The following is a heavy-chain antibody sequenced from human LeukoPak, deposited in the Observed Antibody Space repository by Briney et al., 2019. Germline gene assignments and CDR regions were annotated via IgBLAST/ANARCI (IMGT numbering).Heavy chain of an antibody. J-gene: IGHJ4*02. CDR2: ISGSGGNT. Sequence: GGSLRLSCAASGFTFSTYAMSWVRQAPGKGLEWVSAISGSGGNTYYADSVKGRFTISRDNSKNTLYLQMNSLRVDDTATYYCAKGVGVRGIIPQTLDYWGQGTLVLVSS. V-gene: IGHV3-23*01. CDR1: GFTFSTYA. CDR3: AKGVGVRGIIPQTLDY. D-gene: IGHD3-10*01.